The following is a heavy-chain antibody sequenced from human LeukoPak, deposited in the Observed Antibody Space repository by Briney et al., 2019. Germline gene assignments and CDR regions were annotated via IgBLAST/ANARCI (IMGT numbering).Heavy chain of an antibody. D-gene: IGHD4-23*01. Sequence: PGGSLRLSCAASGFTFNNYWMTWVRQAPGKGLEWVANVKQDGSETYYVDSVKGRFTISRDNAKNTLYLQMNSLRVEDTAVYYCARGRPHGNDYWGQGTLVTVSS. V-gene: IGHV3-7*01. J-gene: IGHJ4*02. CDR2: VKQDGSET. CDR3: ARGRPHGNDY. CDR1: GFTFNNYW.